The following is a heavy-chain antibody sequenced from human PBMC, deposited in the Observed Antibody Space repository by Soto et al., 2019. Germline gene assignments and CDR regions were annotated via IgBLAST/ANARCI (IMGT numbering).Heavy chain of an antibody. D-gene: IGHD3-10*01. CDR1: GFTISDYY. J-gene: IGHJ6*02. V-gene: IGHV3-11*01. CDR3: AKDQEGSGSHWLGYNYCGMDV. Sequence: PGGSLRPSFEASGFTISDYYMSWIRRAPGKGREGGANISRVGTTTDYAESAKGRFSISMDNATNPLYLRMKSLRPQDTPFTFVAKDQEGSGSHWLGYNYCGMDVWGQGTTVTVSS. CDR2: ISRVGTTT.